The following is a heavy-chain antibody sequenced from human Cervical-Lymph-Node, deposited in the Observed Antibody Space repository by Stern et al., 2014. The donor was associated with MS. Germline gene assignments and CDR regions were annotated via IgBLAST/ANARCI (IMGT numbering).Heavy chain of an antibody. Sequence: QVQMVQSGSELKKPGASVKISCKASGYRFTRYAMNWVRQAPGQGLEWMGWINTTTGNSPYAQDFTGRFAFSLDTSVSTTFLEISGLKADDSAVYYCARGGGSYSGTWEDYWGQGTLVTVSS. CDR1: GYRFTRYA. V-gene: IGHV7-4-1*02. CDR3: ARGGGSYSGTWEDY. CDR2: INTTTGNS. J-gene: IGHJ4*02. D-gene: IGHD3-16*01.